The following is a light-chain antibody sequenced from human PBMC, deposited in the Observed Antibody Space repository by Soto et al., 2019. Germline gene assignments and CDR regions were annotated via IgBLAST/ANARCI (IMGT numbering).Light chain of an antibody. CDR2: LNSDGSH. V-gene: IGLV4-69*01. CDR3: QTWGTGIQV. Sequence: QSVLTQSPSASASLGASVKLTCTLSSGHSSYAIAWHQQPPEKGPRYLMILNSDGSHNKGDGIPDRFSGSSSGAERYLTISSLQSEDEADYYCQTWGTGIQVFGGGTKVTVL. CDR1: SGHSSYA. J-gene: IGLJ3*02.